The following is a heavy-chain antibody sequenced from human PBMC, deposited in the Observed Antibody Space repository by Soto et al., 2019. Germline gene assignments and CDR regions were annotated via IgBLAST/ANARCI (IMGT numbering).Heavy chain of an antibody. CDR3: ARRERYYGSPGWFDP. CDR1: GGSISSFTYY. Sequence: SETLSLTCSVSGGSISSFTYYWGWIRQPPGKGLEWTGTVYYNENTYYNPSLKSRVTITVDTAKNQFSLNLRSVTAADTAMYFCARRERYYGSPGWFDPWGPGTLVTVSS. J-gene: IGHJ5*02. D-gene: IGHD3-10*01. CDR2: VYYNENT. V-gene: IGHV4-39*01.